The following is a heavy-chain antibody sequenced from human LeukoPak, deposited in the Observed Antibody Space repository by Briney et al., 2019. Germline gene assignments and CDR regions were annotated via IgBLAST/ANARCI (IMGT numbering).Heavy chain of an antibody. CDR2: IYYSGST. CDR1: GGSISSYY. J-gene: IGHJ4*02. Sequence: SETLSLTCTVSGGSISSYYWSWIRQPPGKGLEWIGYIYYSGSTKYNPSLKSRVTISVDTSKNQFSLKLGSVTAADTAVYYCARHLPKWGWDYWGQGTLVTVSS. D-gene: IGHD1-26*01. V-gene: IGHV4-59*08. CDR3: ARHLPKWGWDY.